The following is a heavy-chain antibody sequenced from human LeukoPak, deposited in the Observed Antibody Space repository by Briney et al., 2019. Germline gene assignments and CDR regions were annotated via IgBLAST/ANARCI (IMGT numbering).Heavy chain of an antibody. CDR2: IKQDGREK. CDR1: GFTFSSYL. CDR3: ARDTTYYGSGSYYSDAFDI. D-gene: IGHD3-10*01. V-gene: IGHV3-7*03. J-gene: IGHJ3*02. Sequence: AGGALRLSCAASGFTFSSYLMSWVRQAPGKGREWVANIKQDGREKYYVDSVKGRFTISRDNAKNSLCLQMNSLRAEDTAVYYCARDTTYYGSGSYYSDAFDIWGQGTMVTVSS.